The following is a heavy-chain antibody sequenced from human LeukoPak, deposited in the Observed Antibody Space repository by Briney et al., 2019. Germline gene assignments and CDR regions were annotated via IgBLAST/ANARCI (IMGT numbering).Heavy chain of an antibody. CDR3: AKDAQRGFDYSNSLEY. D-gene: IGHD4-11*01. CDR2: IWSDGTQK. CDR1: GFTYSHCG. J-gene: IGHJ4*02. V-gene: IGHV3-33*06. Sequence: GGSLILSCAASGFTYSHCGMHWVRQAPGKGLEWVAVIWSDGTQKYYGDAVKGRFTISRDNSMKTLFLQMNSLRGDDTAVYYCAKDAQRGFDYSNSLEYWGQGTLVTVSS.